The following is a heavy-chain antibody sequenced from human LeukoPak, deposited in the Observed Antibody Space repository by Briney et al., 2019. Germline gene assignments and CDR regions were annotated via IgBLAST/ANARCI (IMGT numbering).Heavy chain of an antibody. D-gene: IGHD6-13*01. Sequence: SETLSLTCAVYGGSFSGYYWSWIRQPPGKGLEWIGEINHSGSTNYNPSLKSRVTISVDTSKNQFSLKLSPVTAADTAVYYCARGYSSSNFDYWGQGTLVTVSS. CDR2: INHSGST. V-gene: IGHV4-34*01. CDR3: ARGYSSSNFDY. J-gene: IGHJ4*02. CDR1: GGSFSGYY.